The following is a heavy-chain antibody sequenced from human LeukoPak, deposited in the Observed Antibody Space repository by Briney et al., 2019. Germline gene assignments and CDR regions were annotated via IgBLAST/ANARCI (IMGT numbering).Heavy chain of an antibody. Sequence: PSETLSLTCAVYGGSFSGYYWSWIRQPPGKGLEWIGEINHSGSTNYNPSLKSRVTISVDTSKNQFSLKQSSVTAADTAVYYCARAYDSSGSFDYWGQGTLVTVSS. J-gene: IGHJ4*02. V-gene: IGHV4-34*01. D-gene: IGHD3-22*01. CDR2: INHSGST. CDR1: GGSFSGYY. CDR3: ARAYDSSGSFDY.